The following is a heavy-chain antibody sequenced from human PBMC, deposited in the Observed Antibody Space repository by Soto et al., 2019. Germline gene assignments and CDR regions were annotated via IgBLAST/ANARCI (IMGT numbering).Heavy chain of an antibody. Sequence: QFTLKESGPTLVKPTQTLTLTCTFSGFSLTTGGAGVGWIRQPPGRSLEWRAVIYWNEDKRRSPSLENRLTITKDTSKHQVVLTMTNMDPVDTGTYYCIYRRASWDYHGLDVWGQGTPVTVSS. CDR3: IYRRASWDYHGLDV. V-gene: IGHV2-5*01. J-gene: IGHJ6*02. D-gene: IGHD2-21*01. CDR2: IYWNEDK. CDR1: GFSLTTGGAG.